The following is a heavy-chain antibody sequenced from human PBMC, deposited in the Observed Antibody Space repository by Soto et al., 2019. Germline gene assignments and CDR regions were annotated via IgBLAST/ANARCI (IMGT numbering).Heavy chain of an antibody. Sequence: GGSLRLSCAASGFTFSSYAMHWVRQAPGKGLEWVAVISYDGSNKYYADSVKGRFTISRDNYKNTLYLQMNSPRAEDTAVYYCARSLGYGPDYWGQGTLVTVSS. J-gene: IGHJ4*02. V-gene: IGHV3-30*04. D-gene: IGHD5-18*01. CDR2: ISYDGSNK. CDR1: GFTFSSYA. CDR3: ARSLGYGPDY.